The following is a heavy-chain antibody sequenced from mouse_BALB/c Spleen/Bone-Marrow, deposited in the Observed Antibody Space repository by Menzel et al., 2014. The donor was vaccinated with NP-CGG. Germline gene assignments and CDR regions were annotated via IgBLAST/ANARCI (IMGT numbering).Heavy chain of an antibody. CDR3: NAEHGNYHYFDY. V-gene: IGHV14-4*02. J-gene: IGHJ2*01. CDR1: GFNIKDYY. Sequence: VQLKESGAELVRSGASVMLSCTASGFNIKDYYMHWVKRRPEQGLEWIGWIDPGNGDTEYAPKFQGKATMTADTSSNTAYLQLSSLTSEDTAVYYCNAEHGNYHYFDYWGQGTTLTVSS. D-gene: IGHD6-1*01. CDR2: IDPGNGDT.